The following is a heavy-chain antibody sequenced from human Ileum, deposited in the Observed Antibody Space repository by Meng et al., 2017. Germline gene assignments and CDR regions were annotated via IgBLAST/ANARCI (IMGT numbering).Heavy chain of an antibody. CDR1: GFIFSSSG. V-gene: IGHV3-23*04. CDR2: ISSSARNT. CDR3: AKDPDELDS. J-gene: IGHJ4*02. Sequence: VQRVGSGGGLVQPGGSLRLSCAASGFIFSSSGMNWVRQAPGKGLEWVSSISSSARNTYYADSVMGRFTISRDNSKNTVYLQMTSLRVEDTAVYYCAKDPDELDSWGQGTLVTVSS.